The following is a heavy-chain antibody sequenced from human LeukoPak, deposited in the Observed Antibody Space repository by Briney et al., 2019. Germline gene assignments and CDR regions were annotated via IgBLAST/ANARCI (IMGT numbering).Heavy chain of an antibody. CDR1: GFTFDSYS. D-gene: IGHD5-18*01. CDR2: ISSSSSSI. J-gene: IGHJ4*02. V-gene: IGHV3-21*01. Sequence: AGGSLRLSCAASGFTFDSYSMNWVRQAPGKGLEWVSSISSSSSSIYYADSVKGRFTISRDNAKNSLYLQMNSLRAEDTAVYYCARDASSGYSYGLAYWGQGTLVTVSS. CDR3: ARDASSGYSYGLAY.